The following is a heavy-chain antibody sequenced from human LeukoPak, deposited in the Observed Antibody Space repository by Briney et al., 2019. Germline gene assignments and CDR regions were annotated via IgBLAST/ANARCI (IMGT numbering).Heavy chain of an antibody. CDR3: ARGPYSSGWPPFDY. V-gene: IGHV4-39*07. Sequence: PSETLSLTCTVSGGSISSGGYYWSWIRQPPGKGLEWIGEINHSGGTNYNPSLKSRVTISVDTSKNQFSLKLSSVTAADTAVYYCARGPYSSGWPPFDYWGQGTLVTVSS. J-gene: IGHJ4*02. D-gene: IGHD6-19*01. CDR1: GGSISSGGYY. CDR2: INHSGGT.